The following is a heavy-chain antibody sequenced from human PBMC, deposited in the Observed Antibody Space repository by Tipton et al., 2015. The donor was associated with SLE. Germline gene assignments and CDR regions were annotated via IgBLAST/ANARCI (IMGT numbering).Heavy chain of an antibody. Sequence: TLSLTCTVSGGFISSGGYYWNWIRQHPGKGLEWIGYIHYSGSTYYNPSLKSRVTISVDTSKNQFSLKLTSVTAADTAVYYCARAPTDYGAYYFDIWGRGTLVTVSS. CDR2: IHYSGST. V-gene: IGHV4-31*03. D-gene: IGHD4-17*01. J-gene: IGHJ4*02. CDR3: ARAPTDYGAYYFDI. CDR1: GGFISSGGYY.